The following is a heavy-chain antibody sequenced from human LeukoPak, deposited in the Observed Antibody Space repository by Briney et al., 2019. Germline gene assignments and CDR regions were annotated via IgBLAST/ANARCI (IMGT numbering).Heavy chain of an antibody. D-gene: IGHD4-17*01. CDR3: ARGRMVTTTLGPPYYYYYMDV. CDR2: ISAYNGNT. Sequence: GASVKVSCKASGYTFPSCGISWVRRAPGQGLEWMGWISAYNGNTNYAQKLQGRVTMTTDTSTSTAYMELRSLRSDDTAVYYCARGRMVTTTLGPPYYYYYMDVWGKGTTVTISS. V-gene: IGHV1-18*01. CDR1: GYTFPSCG. J-gene: IGHJ6*03.